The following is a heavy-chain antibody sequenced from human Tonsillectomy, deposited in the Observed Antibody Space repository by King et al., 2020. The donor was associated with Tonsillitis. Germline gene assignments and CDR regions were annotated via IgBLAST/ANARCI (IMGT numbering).Heavy chain of an antibody. Sequence: QLQESGPGLVKPSETLSLTCRVSGGSINSYYWNWIRLPPGKGLEWIGYVSHSGSTNYNPSLKSRVTISLDTSKNHFSLKLNSVTAADTAVYYCARAELVTAVFDYWGQGSLVTVSS. D-gene: IGHD4-23*01. J-gene: IGHJ4*02. CDR3: ARAELVTAVFDY. CDR2: VSHSGST. CDR1: GGSINSYY. V-gene: IGHV4-59*12.